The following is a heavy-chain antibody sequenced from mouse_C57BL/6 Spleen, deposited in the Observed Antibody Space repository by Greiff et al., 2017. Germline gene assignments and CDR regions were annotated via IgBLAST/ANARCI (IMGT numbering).Heavy chain of an antibody. Sequence: EVKLVESGGGLVKPGASLKLSCAASGFTFSSYTMSWVRQTPEKRLEWVATISGGGGNTYYPDSMKGRFTISRDNATNTPYLQMSSLRSEDTALYYYARRGVYYGSSYDFGCWGQGTTLTVSS. D-gene: IGHD1-1*01. CDR3: ARRGVYYGSSYDFGC. J-gene: IGHJ2*01. CDR2: ISGGGGNT. V-gene: IGHV5-9*01. CDR1: GFTFSSYT.